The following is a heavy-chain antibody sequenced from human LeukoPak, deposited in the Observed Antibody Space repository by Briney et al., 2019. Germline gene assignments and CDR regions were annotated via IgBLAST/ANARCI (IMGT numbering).Heavy chain of an antibody. D-gene: IGHD2-2*02. CDR1: GFTFSSYA. V-gene: IGHV3-30*01. Sequence: GGSLRLSCAASGFTFSSYAMHWVRQAPGKVLEWVAAISYDGSNKYYADSVKGRFTISRDNSKNTLYLQMNSLRAEDTAVYYCARDRSWYTFGYYYMDVWGKGTTVTVSS. CDR2: ISYDGSNK. J-gene: IGHJ6*03. CDR3: ARDRSWYTFGYYYMDV.